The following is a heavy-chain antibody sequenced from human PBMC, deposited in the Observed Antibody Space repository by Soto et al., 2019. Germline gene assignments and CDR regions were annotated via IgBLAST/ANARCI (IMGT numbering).Heavy chain of an antibody. V-gene: IGHV1-3*01. D-gene: IGHD4-17*01. J-gene: IGHJ4*02. CDR1: GYTFTSYA. CDR2: INAGNGNT. CDR3: ARDLRGTVTYDY. Sequence: ASVKVSCKASGYTFTSYAMHWVRQAPGQRLEWMGWINAGNGNTKYSQKFQGRVTITRDTSASTAYMELSSLRSEDTAVYYCARDLRGTVTYDYWGQGTLVTVSS.